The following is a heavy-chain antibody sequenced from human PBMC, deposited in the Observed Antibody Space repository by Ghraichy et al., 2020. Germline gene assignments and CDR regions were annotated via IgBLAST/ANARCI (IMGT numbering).Heavy chain of an antibody. V-gene: IGHV3-48*02. D-gene: IGHD1-26*01. CDR3: ARGIWAGVGPSTNYFDS. J-gene: IGHJ4*02. CDR1: GFTFSRYN. Sequence: GESLNISCAASGFTFSRYNMNWVRQAPGKGLEWISYIGGTSTTIYYADSVKGRFTVSRDNAKNSLYLQMSSLRDEDTALYYCARGIWAGVGPSTNYFDSWGQGILVTVSS. CDR2: IGGTSTTI.